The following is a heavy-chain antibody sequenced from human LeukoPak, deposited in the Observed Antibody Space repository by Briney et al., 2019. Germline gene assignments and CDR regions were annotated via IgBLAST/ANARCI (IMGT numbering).Heavy chain of an antibody. V-gene: IGHV3-9*01. CDR2: ISWNSGSI. J-gene: IGHJ6*02. Sequence: PGRSLRLSCAASGFTFDDYAMHWVRQAPGKGLEWVSGISWNSGSIGYADSVKGRFTISRDNAKNSLYLQMNSLRAEDTALYYCAKDMGLRDSYYYGMDVWGQGTTVTVSS. D-gene: IGHD5-18*01. CDR1: GFTFDDYA. CDR3: AKDMGLRDSYYYGMDV.